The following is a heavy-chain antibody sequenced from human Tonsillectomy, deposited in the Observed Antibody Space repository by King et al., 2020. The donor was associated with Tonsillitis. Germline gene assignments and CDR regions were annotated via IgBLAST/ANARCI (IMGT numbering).Heavy chain of an antibody. D-gene: IGHD2-15*01. V-gene: IGHV1-2*02. CDR2: INPNSGGT. CDR1: GYSFTGYY. CDR3: ASLYCSDGKCYAGWFDP. Sequence: VQLVESGAEAKKPGASVKVSCKASGYSFTGYYIHWVRQAPGQGLEWMGWINPNSGGTEYAQKFQGRVTMTRDTSISTAYMELSRLRFDDTAVYYCASLYCSDGKCYAGWFDPWGQGTLVTVSS. J-gene: IGHJ5*02.